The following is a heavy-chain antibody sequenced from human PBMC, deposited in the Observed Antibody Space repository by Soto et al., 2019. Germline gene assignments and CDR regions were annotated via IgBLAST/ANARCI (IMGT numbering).Heavy chain of an antibody. V-gene: IGHV4-4*07. J-gene: IGHJ4*02. Sequence: SETLSLTCTVSGGSISSYYWSWIRQPAGKGLEWIGRIYVTGTTNYNPSLKSRVTMSVDTSKSQFSLNLTSVTAADTAVYYCARGFASSWYYFDYWGQGTLVTVS. D-gene: IGHD6-13*01. CDR2: IYVTGTT. CDR3: ARGFASSWYYFDY. CDR1: GGSISSYY.